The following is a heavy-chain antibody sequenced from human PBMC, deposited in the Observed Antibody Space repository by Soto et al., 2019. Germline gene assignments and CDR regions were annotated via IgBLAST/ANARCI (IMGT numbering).Heavy chain of an antibody. CDR3: ARQTRYSSSWYSPLDGMDV. J-gene: IGHJ6*02. CDR2: IIPIFGTA. CDR1: GGTFSSYA. Sequence: QVQLVQSGAEVKKPGSSVKVSCKASGGTFSSYAISWVRQAPGQGLEWMGGIIPIFGTANYAQKVQGRVTITADESTSTAYMEVSSLRSEDTAVYYCARQTRYSSSWYSPLDGMDVWGQGTTVTVSS. V-gene: IGHV1-69*12. D-gene: IGHD6-13*01.